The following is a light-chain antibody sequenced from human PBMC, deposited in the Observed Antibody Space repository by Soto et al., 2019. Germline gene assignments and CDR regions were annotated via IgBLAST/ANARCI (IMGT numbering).Light chain of an antibody. CDR3: ADCDDSMSNVI. V-gene: IGLV1-47*02. Sequence: QSVLTSPPSSSGTPGQRVTISCSGSSSNIGRNYVYWYQQVAGTAPKLLIYRNNQRPSGVPDRFSGSKSGTSASLAISGLRYEDEADYYCADCDDSMSNVIFGRGTKVTVL. CDR1: SSNIGRNY. CDR2: RNN. J-gene: IGLJ2*01.